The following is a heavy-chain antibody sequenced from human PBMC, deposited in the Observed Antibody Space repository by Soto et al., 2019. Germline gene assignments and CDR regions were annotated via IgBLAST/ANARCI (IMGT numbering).Heavy chain of an antibody. D-gene: IGHD2-2*01. J-gene: IGHJ6*02. CDR3: ARDQRSTRYGMDV. Sequence: DVQLVESGGGLVQPGGSLRLSCAASGFTFSNYWMHWVRQAPGKGLVWVSRINGDGSSTTYADSVKGRFTISRDNAKNTLYLKMNSLRAEDTAVYYCARDQRSTRYGMDVWGQGTTVTVSS. CDR1: GFTFSNYW. V-gene: IGHV3-74*03. CDR2: INGDGSST.